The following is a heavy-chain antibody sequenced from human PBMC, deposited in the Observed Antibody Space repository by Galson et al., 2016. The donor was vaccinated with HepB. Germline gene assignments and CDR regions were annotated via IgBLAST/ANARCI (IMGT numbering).Heavy chain of an antibody. CDR3: ASGLRFLGDPFNM. CDR1: GGTFSSYA. D-gene: IGHD3-3*01. J-gene: IGHJ3*02. CDR2: ITPVHGTA. Sequence: SVKVSCKASGGTFSSYALSWVRQAPGQGLEWMGGITPVHGTARYAQKFQGSVTITADESTGTAYLGLSSVRSDDTAVYYCASGLRFLGDPFNMWGQGTMLTVSS. V-gene: IGHV1-69*13.